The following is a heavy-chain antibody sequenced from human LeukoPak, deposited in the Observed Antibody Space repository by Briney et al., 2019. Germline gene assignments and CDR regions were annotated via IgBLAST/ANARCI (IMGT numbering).Heavy chain of an antibody. J-gene: IGHJ6*03. Sequence: SETLSLTCTVSGGSFSTYYWSWIRQPPGKGLEWIGYIYYSGSTNYNPSLESRVTISVDTSKNQFSLKLSSVTAADTAVYYCARVRGITIFGVVISERYYYYYMDVWGKGTTVTVSS. CDR2: IYYSGST. V-gene: IGHV4-59*01. D-gene: IGHD3-3*01. CDR3: ARVRGITIFGVVISERYYYYYMDV. CDR1: GGSFSTYY.